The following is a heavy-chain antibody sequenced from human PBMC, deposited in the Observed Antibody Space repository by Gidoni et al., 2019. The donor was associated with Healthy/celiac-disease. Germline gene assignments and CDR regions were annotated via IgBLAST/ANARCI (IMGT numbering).Heavy chain of an antibody. J-gene: IGHJ3*02. CDR3: ARGTLIVVVFDAFDI. V-gene: IGHV3-21*01. CDR2: ISSSSSYI. D-gene: IGHD3-22*01. CDR1: GFTFSRYS. Sequence: EVQLVESGGGLVKPGGSLRLSGAASGFTFSRYSMNWVRQAPGKGLEWVSSISSSSSYIYYADSVKGRFTISRDNAKNSLYLQMNSLRAEDTAVYYCARGTLIVVVFDAFDIWGQGTMVTVSS.